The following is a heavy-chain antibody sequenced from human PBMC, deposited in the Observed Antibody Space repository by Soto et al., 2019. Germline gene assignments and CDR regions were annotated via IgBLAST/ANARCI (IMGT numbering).Heavy chain of an antibody. CDR1: GYTFSSYA. Sequence: EVQLLESGGGLVQPGGSLRLSCAASGYTFSSYAMSWVRQAPGKGLEWVSAISGSGGSTYYADSVKGRFTISRDNSKNTLYLQMNSLRAEDTAVYYCAKGLRGVIMVDPFDYWGQGTLVTVSS. CDR3: AKGLRGVIMVDPFDY. J-gene: IGHJ4*02. V-gene: IGHV3-23*01. D-gene: IGHD3-10*01. CDR2: ISGSGGST.